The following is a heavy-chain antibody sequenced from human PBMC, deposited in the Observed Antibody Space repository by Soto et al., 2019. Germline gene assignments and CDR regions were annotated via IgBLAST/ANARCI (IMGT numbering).Heavy chain of an antibody. V-gene: IGHV4-39*01. D-gene: IGHD2-15*01. Sequence: SETLSLTCTVSGGSISSSSYYWGWIRQPPGKGLEWIGSIYYSGSTYYNPSLKSRVTISVDTSKNQFSLKLSSVTAADTAVYYCARHGQYCSGGSCYSGLYNWFDPWGQRTLVTVSS. CDR1: GGSISSSSYY. CDR3: ARHGQYCSGGSCYSGLYNWFDP. J-gene: IGHJ5*02. CDR2: IYYSGST.